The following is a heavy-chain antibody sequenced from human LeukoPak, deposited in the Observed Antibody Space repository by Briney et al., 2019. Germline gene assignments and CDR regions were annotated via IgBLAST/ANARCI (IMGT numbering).Heavy chain of an antibody. CDR2: ISSSSSYI. CDR3: AKLGLYYYGMDV. Sequence: PGGSLRLSCAASGFTFSSYSMNWVRQAPGKGLEWVSSISSSSSYIYYADSVKGRFTISRDNAKNSLCLQMNSLRAEDTAVYYCAKLGLYYYGMDVWGQGTTVTVSS. J-gene: IGHJ6*02. CDR1: GFTFSSYS. V-gene: IGHV3-21*01. D-gene: IGHD1-7*01.